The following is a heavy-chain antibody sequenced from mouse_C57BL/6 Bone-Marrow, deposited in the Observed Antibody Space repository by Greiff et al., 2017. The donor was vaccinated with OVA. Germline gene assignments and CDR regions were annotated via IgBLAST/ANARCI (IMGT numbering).Heavy chain of an antibody. V-gene: IGHV5-16*01. Sequence: EVKLVESEGGLVQPGSSMKLSCTASGFTFSDYYMAWVRQVPEKGLEWVANINYDGSSTYYLDSLKSRFIISRDNAKNILYLQMSSLKSEDTATYYCGRGGITTVAHWYFDVWGKGTTVTVSS. CDR3: GRGGITTVAHWYFDV. CDR2: INYDGSST. J-gene: IGHJ1*03. CDR1: GFTFSDYY. D-gene: IGHD1-1*01.